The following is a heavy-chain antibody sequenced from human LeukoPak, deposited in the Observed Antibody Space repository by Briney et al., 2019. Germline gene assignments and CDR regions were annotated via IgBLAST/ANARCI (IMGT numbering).Heavy chain of an antibody. V-gene: IGHV1-3*03. D-gene: IGHD6-6*01. CDR2: INAGNGNT. CDR1: GYTFTSYA. J-gene: IGHJ4*02. Sequence: ASVKLSCKASGYTFTSYAMHWVRQAPGQRHEWMGWINAGNGNTKYSKEFQGRVTITWDTSASTAYMELSSLRSEDMAVYYCAREGSIAADYYFDYWGKGTLVTVSS. CDR3: AREGSIAADYYFDY.